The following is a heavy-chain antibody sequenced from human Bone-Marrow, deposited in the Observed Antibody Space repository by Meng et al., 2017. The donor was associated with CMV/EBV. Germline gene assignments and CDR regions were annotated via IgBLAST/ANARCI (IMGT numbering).Heavy chain of an antibody. Sequence: GASLKISCASSGFTFSSDIMNWVRQAPGKGLEWVSSISSSSYIYYADSVKGRFTISRDNAKNSLYLQMNSLRAEDTAVYYCARERFFGVVTYIDYWGQGTLVTVSS. V-gene: IGHV3-21*01. D-gene: IGHD3-3*01. CDR1: GFTFSSDI. CDR3: ARERFFGVVTYIDY. CDR2: ISSSSYI. J-gene: IGHJ4*02.